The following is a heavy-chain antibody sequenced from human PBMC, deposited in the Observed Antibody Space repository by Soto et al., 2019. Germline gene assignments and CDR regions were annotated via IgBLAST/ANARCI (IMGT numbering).Heavy chain of an antibody. V-gene: IGHV4-34*01. CDR3: ARRMMARGWFDP. CDR1: GGSFSGYY. J-gene: IGHJ5*02. D-gene: IGHD6-6*01. CDR2: INHSGST. Sequence: SETLSLTCAVYGGSFSGYYWSWIRQLPGKGLEWIGEINHSGSTNYNPSLKSRVTISVDTSKNQFSLKLSSVTAADTAVYYCARRMMARGWFDPWGQGTLVTVSS.